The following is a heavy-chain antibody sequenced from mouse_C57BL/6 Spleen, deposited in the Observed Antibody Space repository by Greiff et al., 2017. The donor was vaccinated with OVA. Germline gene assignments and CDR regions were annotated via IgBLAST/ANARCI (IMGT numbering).Heavy chain of an antibody. V-gene: IGHV5-16*01. CDR2: INYDGSST. D-gene: IGHD1-1*01. J-gene: IGHJ1*03. CDR1: GFTFSDYY. CDR3: ARAPRYGSSYGYFDV. Sequence: EVKLMESEGGLVQPGSSMKLSCTASGFTFSDYYMAWVRQVPEKGLEWVANINYDGSSTYYLDSLKSRFIISRDNAKNILYLQMSSLKSEDTATYYCARAPRYGSSYGYFDVWGTGTTVTVSS.